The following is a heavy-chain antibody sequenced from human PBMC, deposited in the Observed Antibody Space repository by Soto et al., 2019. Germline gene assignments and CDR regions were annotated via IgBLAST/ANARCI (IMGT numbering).Heavy chain of an antibody. CDR1: GFTFSSYC. Sequence: AGGSLRLSCAASGFTFSSYCMHWVRPAPGKGLEWVAVIWYDGSNKYYADSVKGRFTISRDNSKNTLYLQMNSLRAEDTAVYYCARDHGSYYYGMDVWGQGTTVTVSS. CDR3: ARDHGSYYYGMDV. J-gene: IGHJ6*02. V-gene: IGHV3-33*01. CDR2: IWYDGSNK.